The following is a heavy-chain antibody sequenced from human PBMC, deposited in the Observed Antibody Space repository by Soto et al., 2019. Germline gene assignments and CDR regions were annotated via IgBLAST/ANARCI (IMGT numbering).Heavy chain of an antibody. Sequence: QPGGSLRLSCAASGFTFSSYGMHWVRQAPGKGLEWVAVISYDGSNKYYADSVKGRFTISRDNSKNTLYLQMNSLRAEDTAVYYCAKDLITMVRGVMDYWGQGTLVTVS. D-gene: IGHD3-10*01. J-gene: IGHJ4*02. CDR2: ISYDGSNK. V-gene: IGHV3-30*18. CDR1: GFTFSSYG. CDR3: AKDLITMVRGVMDY.